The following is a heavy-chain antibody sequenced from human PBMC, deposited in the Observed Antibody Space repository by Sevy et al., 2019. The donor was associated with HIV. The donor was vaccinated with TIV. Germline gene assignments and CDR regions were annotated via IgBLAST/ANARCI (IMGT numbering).Heavy chain of an antibody. CDR2: IYYSGST. V-gene: IGHV4-31*03. J-gene: IGHJ6*03. D-gene: IGHD2-21*02. CDR3: ARSKPCDSNYYYYMDV. Sequence: SETLSLTCTVSGGSISSGGYYWSWIRQHPGKGLEWIGYIYYSGSTYYNPSLKSRVTISVDTSKNQFSLKLSSVTAADTAVYYCARSKPCDSNYYYYMDVWGKGTTVTVSS. CDR1: GGSISSGGYY.